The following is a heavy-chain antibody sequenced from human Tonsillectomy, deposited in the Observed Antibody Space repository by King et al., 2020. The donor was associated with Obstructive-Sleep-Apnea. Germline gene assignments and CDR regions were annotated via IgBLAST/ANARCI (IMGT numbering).Heavy chain of an antibody. CDR3: AKDLAYCSGGACYFYYYYYAMDV. Sequence: VQLVESGGGAVQPGRSLRLSCAASGFTFSSYGMHWVRQAPGKGLEWVAVISYDGSNKYYADSVKGRFTISRDNSKNTLYLQMNSLRAEDTAVYYCAKDLAYCSGGACYFYYYYYAMDVWGQGTTVTVSS. J-gene: IGHJ6*02. D-gene: IGHD2-15*01. CDR1: GFTFSSYG. CDR2: ISYDGSNK. V-gene: IGHV3-30*18.